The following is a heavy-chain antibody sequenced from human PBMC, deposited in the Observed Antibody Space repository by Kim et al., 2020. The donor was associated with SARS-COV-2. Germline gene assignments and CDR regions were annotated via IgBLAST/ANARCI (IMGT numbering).Heavy chain of an antibody. CDR2: DNT. V-gene: IGHV1-3*01. D-gene: IGHD6-19*01. CDR3: ARGSGWAFDY. Sequence: DNTKCAQKVQGRVTITRDRSASTAYMELTSLRSEDTAVYYCARGSGWAFDYWGQGTLVTVAS. J-gene: IGHJ4*02.